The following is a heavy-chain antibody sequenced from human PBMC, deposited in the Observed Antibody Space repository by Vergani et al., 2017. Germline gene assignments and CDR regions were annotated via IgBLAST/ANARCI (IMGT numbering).Heavy chain of an antibody. CDR3: ASDYDFGGGYPSGMDV. CDR2: ISGSGGRT. V-gene: IGHV3-23*01. J-gene: IGHJ6*02. D-gene: IGHD3-3*01. CDR1: GFTFSSYA. Sequence: EVQLLESGGGLVKPGGSLRLSCAASGFTFSSYAMSWVRQAPGKGLEGVSAISGSGGRTDYADSVKGRFTNSRDNSKNTLYLQMNSLRADDTAVYYCASDYDFGGGYPSGMDVWGQGTTVTVSS.